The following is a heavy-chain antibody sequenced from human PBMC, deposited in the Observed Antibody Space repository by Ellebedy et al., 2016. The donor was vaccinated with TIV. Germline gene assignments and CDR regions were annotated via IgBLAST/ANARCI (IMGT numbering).Heavy chain of an antibody. J-gene: IGHJ3*02. V-gene: IGHV6-1*01. CDR2: TYYRSKWNN. CDR3: SSSGRRAFDI. D-gene: IGHD6-19*01. CDR1: GDSVSTDIG. Sequence: SQTLSLTCAISGDSVSTDIGWNWIRQSPSRGLEWLGRTYYRSKWNNDYAVSLKSRITINPDTSKNQFSLQLNSVTPEDTAVYYCSSSGRRAFDIWGQGTMVTVSS.